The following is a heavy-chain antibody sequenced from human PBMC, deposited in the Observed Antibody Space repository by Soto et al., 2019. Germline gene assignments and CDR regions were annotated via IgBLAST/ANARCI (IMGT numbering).Heavy chain of an antibody. CDR1: GYTFTGYY. V-gene: IGHV1-2*02. Sequence: QVQLVQSGAEVKTPGASVRVSCKASGYTFTGYYIHWVREAPGQGLEWMGWINPQTGGTSYAQKFQGRVTLSRDTSINTAYLELSRLRFDDAAVYFCARERYQLISDGMDVWGQGTTVTVSS. CDR2: INPQTGGT. CDR3: ARERYQLISDGMDV. J-gene: IGHJ6*02. D-gene: IGHD2-2*01.